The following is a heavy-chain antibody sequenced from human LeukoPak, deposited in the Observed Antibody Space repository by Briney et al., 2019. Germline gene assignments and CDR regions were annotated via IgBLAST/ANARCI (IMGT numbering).Heavy chain of an antibody. CDR2: ISGSGGGT. Sequence: PGGSLRLSCAVSGITLSNYGMSWVRQAPGKGLARVAGISGSGGGTNYADSVKGRFTISRDNPKNTLYLQMNSLGAEHTAVYFCAKRGVVIRVILVGFHKEAYYFDSWGQGALVTVSS. CDR3: AKRGVVIRVILVGFHKEAYYFDS. V-gene: IGHV3-23*01. CDR1: GITLSNYG. D-gene: IGHD3-22*01. J-gene: IGHJ4*02.